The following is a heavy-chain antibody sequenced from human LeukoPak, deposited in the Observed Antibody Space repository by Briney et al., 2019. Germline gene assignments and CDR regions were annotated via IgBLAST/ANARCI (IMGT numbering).Heavy chain of an antibody. CDR1: GYTFTSYG. V-gene: IGHV1-18*01. CDR2: SSAYNGNT. Sequence: ASVKVSCKASGYTFTSYGISWVRQAPGQGLEWMGWSSAYNGNTNYGQKLQGRVTMTRDTSTSTAYMELRSLKSDDTAVYYCARGGSSGWRTPNDDYWGQGTLVTVSS. D-gene: IGHD6-19*01. J-gene: IGHJ4*02. CDR3: ARGGSSGWRTPNDDY.